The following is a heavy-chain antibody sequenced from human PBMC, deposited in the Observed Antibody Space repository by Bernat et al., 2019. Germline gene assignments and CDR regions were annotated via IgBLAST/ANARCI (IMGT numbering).Heavy chain of an antibody. CDR1: GGSISSGSYY. V-gene: IGHV4-61*02. J-gene: IGHJ4*02. Sequence: QVQLQESGPGLVKPSQTLSPTCTVSGGSISSGSYYWSWIRQPAGKGLEWIGRIYTSGSTNYNPSLKSRVTISVDTSKTQFSLKLSSVTAADTAVYYCAREYTVTTLDSENQNNWGQGTLVTVSS. D-gene: IGHD4-17*01. CDR3: AREYTVTTLDSENQNN. CDR2: IYTSGST.